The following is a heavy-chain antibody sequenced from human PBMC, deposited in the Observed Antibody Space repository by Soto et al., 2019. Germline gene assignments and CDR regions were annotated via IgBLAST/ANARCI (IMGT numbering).Heavy chain of an antibody. D-gene: IGHD3-16*01. CDR1: GFTFSDAW. CDR2: IKSKTDDGTT. V-gene: IGHV3-15*01. J-gene: IGHJ4*02. CDR3: TTGQHYDNVWVSVLY. Sequence: GGSLRLSCAASGFTFSDAWMSWVRQTPGKGLEWVGRIKSKTDDGTTDYAPPVKGRFTISRDDSKATLYLQMNSLKTEDTAVYYCTTGQHYDNVWVSVLYWGQGTPVTVSS.